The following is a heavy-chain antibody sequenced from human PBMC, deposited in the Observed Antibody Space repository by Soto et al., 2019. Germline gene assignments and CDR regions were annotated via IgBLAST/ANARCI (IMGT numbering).Heavy chain of an antibody. CDR1: GFTFSNYA. Sequence: PGGSLRLSCAASGFTFSNYAMSWVRQAPGKGLEWVSTISGSGDTTYYADSVKGRFSISRDNSEKTLYLQMNSLRAEDTAVYYCVERGSCGSQSYYYTNWGQGT. J-gene: IGHJ4*02. V-gene: IGHV3-23*01. CDR3: VERGSCGSQSYYYTN. CDR2: ISGSGDTT. D-gene: IGHD3-10*01.